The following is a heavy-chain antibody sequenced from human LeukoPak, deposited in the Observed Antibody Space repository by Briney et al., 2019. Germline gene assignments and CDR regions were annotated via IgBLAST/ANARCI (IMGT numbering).Heavy chain of an antibody. V-gene: IGHV4-59*01. CDR3: ARVHPYYYYYYGMDV. J-gene: IGHJ6*02. CDR2: IYHSGST. Sequence: SETLSLTCTVSGGSISSYYWSWIRQPPGKGLEWIGYIYHSGSTNYDPSLKSRVTISVDTSKNQFSLKLSSVTAADTAVYYCARVHPYYYYYYGMDVWGQGTTVTVSS. CDR1: GGSISSYY.